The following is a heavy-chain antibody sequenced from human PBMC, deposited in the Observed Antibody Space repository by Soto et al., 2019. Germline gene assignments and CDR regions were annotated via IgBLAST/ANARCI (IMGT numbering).Heavy chain of an antibody. Sequence: GGSLRLSCAVSGFTFNSYGMSWVRQAPGKGLEWVSAISASGGSRYYADSVKGRFTISRDNSKNTLFLQMNSLSAEDTAVYYCARRYYYDGSGPYGMDVWGQGTAVTVSS. CDR1: GFTFNSYG. D-gene: IGHD3-22*01. CDR3: ARRYYYDGSGPYGMDV. CDR2: ISASGGSR. V-gene: IGHV3-23*01. J-gene: IGHJ6*02.